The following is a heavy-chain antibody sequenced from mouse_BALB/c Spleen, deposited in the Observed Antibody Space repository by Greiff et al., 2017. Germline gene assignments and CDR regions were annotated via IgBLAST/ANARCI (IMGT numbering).Heavy chain of an antibody. CDR2: INPSNGRT. D-gene: IGHD3-3*01. J-gene: IGHJ4*01. CDR3: ARGTGYAMDY. Sequence: QVQLKQPGAELVKPGASVKLSCKASGYTFTSYWMHWVKQRPGQGLEWIGEINPSNGRTNYNEKFKSKATLTVDKSSSTAYMQLSSLTSEDSAVYYCARGTGYAMDYWGQGTSVTVSS. V-gene: IGHV1S81*02. CDR1: GYTFTSYW.